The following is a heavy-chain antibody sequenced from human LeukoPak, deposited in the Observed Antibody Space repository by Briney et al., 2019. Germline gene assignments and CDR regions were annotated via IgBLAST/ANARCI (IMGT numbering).Heavy chain of an antibody. CDR2: IIGSSGST. V-gene: IGHV3-23*01. CDR1: GFSFSNYA. J-gene: IGHJ4*02. CDR3: AKGAYDYIEIAYFDY. D-gene: IGHD5-12*01. Sequence: GGSLRLSCVASGFSFSNYAMNWVRQAPGKGLEWVSLIIGSSGSTFYADSVKGRFTISRDKSKNTLYLQMNSLRAEDTAVYYCAKGAYDYIEIAYFDYWGQGSLVTVSS.